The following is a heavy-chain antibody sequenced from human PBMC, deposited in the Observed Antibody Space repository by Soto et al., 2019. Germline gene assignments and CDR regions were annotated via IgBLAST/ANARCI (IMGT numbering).Heavy chain of an antibody. CDR2: IYYSGST. Sequence: QVQLQESGPGLVKPSQTLSLTCTVSGGSISSGDYYWSWIRQPPGKGLEWIGYIYYSGSTYYNQSLKSRVTISVDTSKNQFPLKLSSVTAADTAVYYCARERRAWYTSHYYYGMDVWGQGTTVTVSS. CDR1: GGSISSGDYY. J-gene: IGHJ6*02. V-gene: IGHV4-30-4*01. CDR3: ARERRAWYTSHYYYGMDV. D-gene: IGHD1-1*01.